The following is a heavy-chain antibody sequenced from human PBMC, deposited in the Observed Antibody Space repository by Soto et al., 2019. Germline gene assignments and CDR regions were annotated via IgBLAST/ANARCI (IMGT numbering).Heavy chain of an antibody. D-gene: IGHD3-10*01. V-gene: IGHV1-18*01. J-gene: IGHJ6*03. CDR3: AREGTYYYGSGSRSPANYYYYMDV. Sequence: ASVKVSCKASGYTFTSYGISWVRQAPGQGLEWMGWISAYNGNTNYAQKLQGRVTMTTDTSTSTAYMELRSLRSDDTAVYYCAREGTYYYGSGSRSPANYYYYMDVWGKGTTVTVSS. CDR1: GYTFTSYG. CDR2: ISAYNGNT.